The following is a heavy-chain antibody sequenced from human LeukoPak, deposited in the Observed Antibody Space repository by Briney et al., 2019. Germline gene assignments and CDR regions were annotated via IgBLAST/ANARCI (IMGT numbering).Heavy chain of an antibody. V-gene: IGHV3-21*01. CDR2: IRSSSSYI. CDR1: GFTLSSYS. CDR3: ARDSGGGGGDI. Sequence: PGGSLRLSCAASGFTLSSYSMNWVRQAPGKGLEWVSSIRSSSSYIYYADSVKGRFTISGDNAKNSLYLQMNSLRAEDTAVYYCARDSGGGGGDIWGQGTMVTVSS. D-gene: IGHD2-15*01. J-gene: IGHJ3*02.